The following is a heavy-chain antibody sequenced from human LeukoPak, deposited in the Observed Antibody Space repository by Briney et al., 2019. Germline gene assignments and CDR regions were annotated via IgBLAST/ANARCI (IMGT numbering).Heavy chain of an antibody. J-gene: IGHJ4*02. CDR2: ISSSSIYI. V-gene: IGHV3-21*01. CDR1: GFIFSTYT. D-gene: IGHD4-17*01. CDR3: ARVNGDYERGGAPDY. Sequence: GGSLRLSCAASGFIFSTYTMNWVRQAAGKGLELVSSISSSSIYIYYTDSVKGRFTISRDNARNSVYLRMNNLRAEDTAVYYCARVNGDYERGGAPDYWGQGTLVTVSS.